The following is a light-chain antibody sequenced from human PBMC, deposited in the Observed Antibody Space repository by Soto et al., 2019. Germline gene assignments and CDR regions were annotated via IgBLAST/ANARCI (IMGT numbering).Light chain of an antibody. CDR2: AAS. CDR1: QGIRNY. V-gene: IGKV1-16*02. Sequence: DIQVTQSPSSLSASVGDSVTITCRASQGIRNYLAWVQQKPGKAPKCLISAASSLQSGVPSKFSGRGSGTDFTLTISSLQPEDFATYYCQQYHSYPLTFGGGTRVEI. J-gene: IGKJ4*01. CDR3: QQYHSYPLT.